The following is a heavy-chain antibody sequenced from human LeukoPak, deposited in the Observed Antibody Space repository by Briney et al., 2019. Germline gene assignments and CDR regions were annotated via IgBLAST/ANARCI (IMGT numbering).Heavy chain of an antibody. J-gene: IGHJ4*02. CDR3: ARIGLGVSFGSGFDY. D-gene: IGHD3-10*01. CDR2: ISYDGRDQ. V-gene: IGHV3-30-3*01. Sequence: GGSLRLSCVASGFSLRGYAMHWVRQAPGKGGLEWVTMISYDGRDQYYADSVKGRFTISRDDSKNTLFLQMNSLRVEDTAMYHCARIGLGVSFGSGFDYWGQGTLVTVTS. CDR1: GFSLRGYA.